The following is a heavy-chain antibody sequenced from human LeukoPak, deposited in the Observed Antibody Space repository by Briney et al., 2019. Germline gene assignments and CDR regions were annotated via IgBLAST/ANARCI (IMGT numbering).Heavy chain of an antibody. CDR2: IAADGGVK. V-gene: IGHV3-30*03. CDR1: GFTFHDHG. CDR3: AREATWGQWYFDL. D-gene: IGHD6-19*01. Sequence: HPGTSLRLSCAASGFTFHDHGMDWVRQAPGKGLEWVAVIAADGGVKQYADFVKGRFSLSRDNSKNPLFLQMNGLTVEDTAVYYCAREATWGQWYFDLWGQGAPVTVSS. J-gene: IGHJ4*02.